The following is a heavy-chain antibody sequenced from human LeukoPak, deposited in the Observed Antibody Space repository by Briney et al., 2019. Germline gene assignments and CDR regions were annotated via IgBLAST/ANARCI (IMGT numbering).Heavy chain of an antibody. CDR1: GFTFSSYA. CDR2: ISGSGTST. J-gene: IGHJ4*02. V-gene: IGHV3-23*01. Sequence: GGSLRLSCAASGFTFSSYAMNWVRQAPGKGLEWVSVISGSGTSTDYADSVKGRFTISRDNSKNTLYLQMNSLRAEDTAVYYCAREPWGGIAAAGLDYWGQGTLVTVSS. CDR3: AREPWGGIAAAGLDY. D-gene: IGHD6-13*01.